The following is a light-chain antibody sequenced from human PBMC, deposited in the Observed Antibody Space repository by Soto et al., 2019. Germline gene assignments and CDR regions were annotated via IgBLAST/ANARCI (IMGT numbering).Light chain of an antibody. J-gene: IGKJ1*01. V-gene: IGKV1-5*03. CDR1: QNIGDL. CDR2: KAS. Sequence: DIQMTQSPSTLSASVGDRVAITCRASQNIGDLLAWYQLKPGEAPKLLIYKASYLETGVPSRFSGSGSGTEFTFTISSLQPGDLATYYCQHYSAFSVTFGQGTRWISN. CDR3: QHYSAFSVT.